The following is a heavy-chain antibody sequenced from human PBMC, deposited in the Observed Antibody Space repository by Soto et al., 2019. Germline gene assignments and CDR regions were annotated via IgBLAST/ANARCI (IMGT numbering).Heavy chain of an antibody. CDR1: GGSISSYY. J-gene: IGHJ4*02. V-gene: IGHV4-59*12. Sequence: PSETLSLTCTVSGGSISSYYWSWIRQPPGKGLEWIGYIYYSGSTNYNPSLKSRVTISVDTSKNQFSLKLSSVTAADTAVYYCARGALLGYWGQGTLVTVSS. CDR3: ARGALLGY. CDR2: IYYSGST.